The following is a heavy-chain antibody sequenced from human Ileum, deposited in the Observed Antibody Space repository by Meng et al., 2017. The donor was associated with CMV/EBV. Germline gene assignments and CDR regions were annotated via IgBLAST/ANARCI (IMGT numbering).Heavy chain of an antibody. CDR2: INTGNGNT. J-gene: IGHJ4*02. V-gene: IGHV1-3*04. Sequence: SCKAFGYTFTSYAVHWVRQAPGQGLEWMGWINTGNGNTKYSQNFQGRVTFTRDTSANTGYMEVTSLRSEDTAVYYCARIESGAHFDSWGQGTLVTVSS. D-gene: IGHD4-17*01. CDR1: GYTFTSYA. CDR3: ARIESGAHFDS.